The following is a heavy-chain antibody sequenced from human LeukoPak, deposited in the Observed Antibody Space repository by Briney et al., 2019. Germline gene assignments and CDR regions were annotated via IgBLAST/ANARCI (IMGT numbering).Heavy chain of an antibody. CDR3: ARGYGSGSYPSDY. J-gene: IGHJ4*02. V-gene: IGHV3-33*01. CDR1: GFTFSNFG. Sequence: GGSLRLSCTTSGFTFSNFGMHWVRQAPGKGLECVAIIWYDGINKYYADSVKGRFTISRDNSKNTLYLQMNSLRAEDTAVYYCARGYGSGSYPSDYWGQGTLVTVSS. CDR2: IWYDGINK. D-gene: IGHD3-10*01.